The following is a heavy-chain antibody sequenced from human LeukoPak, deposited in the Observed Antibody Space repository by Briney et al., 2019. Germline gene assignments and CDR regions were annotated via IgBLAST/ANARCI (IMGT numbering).Heavy chain of an antibody. V-gene: IGHV4-59*08. J-gene: IGHJ4*02. CDR2: IYYSGST. D-gene: IGHD6-13*01. Sequence: KPSETLSLTCTVSGGSISGYYCSWIRQPPGKGLEWIGSIYYSGSTNYNPSLKSRISISVDTSKNQFSLKLSSVTAADTAVYYCARVDSSSWSRSDYWGQGTLVTVSS. CDR1: GGSISGYY. CDR3: ARVDSSSWSRSDY.